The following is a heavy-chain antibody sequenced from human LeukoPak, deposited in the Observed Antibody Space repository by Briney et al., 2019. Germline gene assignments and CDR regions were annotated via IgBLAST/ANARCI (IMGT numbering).Heavy chain of an antibody. CDR3: ARDVKRYSSSSVDY. Sequence: GRSLRLSCAASGFTFSSYGMHWVRQAPGKGLEWVAVISYDGSNKYYADSVKGRFTISRDNSKNTLYLQMNSLRAEDTAVYYCARDVKRYSSSSVDYWGQGTLVTVSS. CDR1: GFTFSSYG. CDR2: ISYDGSNK. J-gene: IGHJ4*02. D-gene: IGHD6-6*01. V-gene: IGHV3-30*03.